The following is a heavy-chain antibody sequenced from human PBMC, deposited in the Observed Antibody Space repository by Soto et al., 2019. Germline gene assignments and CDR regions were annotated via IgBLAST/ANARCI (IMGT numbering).Heavy chain of an antibody. D-gene: IGHD2-8*02. J-gene: IGHJ6*02. CDR3: ARVPRGTGYYGMDV. CDR2: IIPIFGTA. V-gene: IGHV1-69*12. Sequence: QVQLVQSGAEVKKPGSSVKVSCKASGGTFSSYAISWVRQAPGQGLEWMGGIIPIFGTANYAQKFQGRVTIIADESTSTAYMELSSLRSEDTAVYYCARVPRGTGYYGMDVWGQGTTVTVSS. CDR1: GGTFSSYA.